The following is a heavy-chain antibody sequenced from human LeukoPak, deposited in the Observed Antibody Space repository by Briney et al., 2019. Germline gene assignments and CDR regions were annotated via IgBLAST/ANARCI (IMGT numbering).Heavy chain of an antibody. CDR2: ISYDGSNK. J-gene: IGHJ5*02. D-gene: IGHD6-19*01. CDR1: GFTFSSYA. V-gene: IGHV3-30*04. CDR3: ARDQWLSPTGWFDP. Sequence: GGSLRLSCAASGFTFSSYAMHWVRQAPGKGLEWVAVISYDGSNKYYADSVKGRFTISRDNSKNTLYLQMNSLRAEDTAVYYCARDQWLSPTGWFDPWGEGTLVSVSS.